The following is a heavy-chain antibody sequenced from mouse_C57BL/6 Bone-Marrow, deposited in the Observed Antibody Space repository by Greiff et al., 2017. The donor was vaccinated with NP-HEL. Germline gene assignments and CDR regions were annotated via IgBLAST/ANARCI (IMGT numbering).Heavy chain of an antibody. J-gene: IGHJ1*03. D-gene: IGHD1-1*01. CDR2: SET. CDR3: ERLGYYGRDWYFDV. V-gene: IGHV1-52*01. Sequence: SETHYNQKFKAKATLTVDISSRTAYMQLSSLTSEDSAVYYCERLGYYGRDWYFDVWGTGTTVTVAS.